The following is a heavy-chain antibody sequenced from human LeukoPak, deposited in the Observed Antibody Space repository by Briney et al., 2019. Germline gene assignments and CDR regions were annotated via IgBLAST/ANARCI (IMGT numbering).Heavy chain of an antibody. CDR2: ISSSSSYI. J-gene: IGHJ5*02. CDR1: GFTFSSYS. CDR3: ARDGDDVANRFDP. D-gene: IGHD7-27*01. V-gene: IGHV3-21*01. Sequence: GGSLRLSCAASGFTFSSYSMNWVRQAPGKGLECVSSISSSSSYIYYADSAKGRFTISRDNAKNSLYLQMNSLRAEDTAVYYCARDGDDVANRFDPWGQGTLVTVSS.